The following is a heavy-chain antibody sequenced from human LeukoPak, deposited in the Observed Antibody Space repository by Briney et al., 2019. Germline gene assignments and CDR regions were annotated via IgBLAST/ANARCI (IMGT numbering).Heavy chain of an antibody. CDR1: GGSISSHY. J-gene: IGHJ3*02. CDR3: ARGKIAGGSDGAFDI. CDR2: IYYSGST. Sequence: SETLSLTCTVSGGSISSHYWSWIRQPPGKGLEWMGFIYYSGSTNFNPSLKSRVSISVDTSKNQLFLKVSSVSAADTAVYYCARGKIAGGSDGAFDIWGQGTKVTVSS. D-gene: IGHD6-13*01. V-gene: IGHV4-59*11.